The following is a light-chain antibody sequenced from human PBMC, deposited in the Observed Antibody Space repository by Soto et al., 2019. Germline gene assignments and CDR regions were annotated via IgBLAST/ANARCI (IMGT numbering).Light chain of an antibody. CDR2: LNSDGSH. V-gene: IGLV4-69*01. CDR3: QTWGTGIPV. Sequence: QPVLTQSPSASASLGASVKLTCTLSSGHSSYAIAWHQQQPEKGPRYLMKLNSDGSHNKGDGIPDRFSGSSSGAERYLTISGLHSDDEADYYCQTWGTGIPVFGGGTKLTVL. J-gene: IGLJ2*01. CDR1: SGHSSYA.